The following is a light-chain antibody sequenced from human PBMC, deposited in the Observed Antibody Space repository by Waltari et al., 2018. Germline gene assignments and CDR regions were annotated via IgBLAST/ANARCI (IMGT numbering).Light chain of an antibody. V-gene: IGKV1-39*01. J-gene: IGKJ1*01. CDR2: ASS. CDR3: QPSYSTPRT. CDR1: QSISSY. Sequence: DIQMTQSPSSLSASVGDRVTITCRASQSISSYLNWYQQKPGKDPKLMIYASSSLQSGVPSRFSCSGSGTDFTLNISSLQPEDFATYYCQPSYSTPRTFGQGTKVEIK.